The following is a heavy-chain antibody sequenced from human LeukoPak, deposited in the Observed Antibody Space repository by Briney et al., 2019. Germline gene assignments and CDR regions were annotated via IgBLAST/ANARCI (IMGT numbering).Heavy chain of an antibody. CDR2: IYTSGST. V-gene: IGHV4-61*05. CDR3: ASGGSGYYLQH. J-gene: IGHJ1*01. Sequence: SETLSLTCSVSGGSVSSNSYYWGWIRQPPGKGLEWIGRIYTSGSTNYNPSLKSRVTMSVDTSKNQFSLKLSSVTAADTAVYYCASGGSGYYLQHWGQGTLVTVSS. CDR1: GGSVSSNSYY. D-gene: IGHD3-22*01.